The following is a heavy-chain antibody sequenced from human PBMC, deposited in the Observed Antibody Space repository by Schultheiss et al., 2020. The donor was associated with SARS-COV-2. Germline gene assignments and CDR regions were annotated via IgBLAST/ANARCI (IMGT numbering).Heavy chain of an antibody. CDR2: IKQDGSET. J-gene: IGHJ5*02. CDR1: GFTFSSYA. Sequence: GGSLRLSCAASGFTFSSYAMHWVRQAPGKGLEWVANIKQDGSETYYVDSVKGRFTISRDNAKNSLYLQMNSLRVEDTAVYYCATTGPWGQGTLVTVSS. CDR3: ATTGP. V-gene: IGHV3-7*03.